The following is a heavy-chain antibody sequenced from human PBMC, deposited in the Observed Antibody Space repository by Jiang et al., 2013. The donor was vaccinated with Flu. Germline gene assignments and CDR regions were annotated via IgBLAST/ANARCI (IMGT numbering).Heavy chain of an antibody. D-gene: IGHD2-21*02. Sequence: GSGLVKPSETLSLTCTVSGGSISSSSYYWGWIRQPPGKGLEWIGSIYYSGSTYYNPSLKSRVTISVDTSKNQFSLKLSSVTAADTAVYYCARTVVVTAIPNLYFDYWGQGTLVTVSS. J-gene: IGHJ4*02. CDR3: ARTVVVTAIPNLYFDY. CDR1: GGSISSSSYY. CDR2: IYYSGST. V-gene: IGHV4-39*01.